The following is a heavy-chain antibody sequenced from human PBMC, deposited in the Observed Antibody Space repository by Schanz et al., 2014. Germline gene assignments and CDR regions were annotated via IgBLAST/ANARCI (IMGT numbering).Heavy chain of an antibody. V-gene: IGHV3-23*01. CDR2: ITYNGGTI. CDR3: AKGRFGELSAFDI. Sequence: DVQLLESGGGLVQPGGSLRLSCAASGFTFTNYAMSWVRQAPGKGLEWISYITYNGGTIYYADSVKGRFTMSRDNAKNSVFLQMNSLRAEDTAVYYCAKGRFGELSAFDIWGQGTMVTVSS. J-gene: IGHJ3*02. CDR1: GFTFTNYA. D-gene: IGHD3-10*01.